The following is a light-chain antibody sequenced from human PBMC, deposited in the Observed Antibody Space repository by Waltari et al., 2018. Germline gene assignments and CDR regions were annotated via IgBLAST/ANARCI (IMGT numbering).Light chain of an antibody. J-gene: IGKJ3*01. CDR2: DAS. CDR3: QRYDNLPIFA. V-gene: IGKV1-33*01. Sequence: DIQMTQSPSSLSASVGDRVTITCQASQDISHYLNWYQQKPGKPPKLLIPDASKLEAGVPSRFSGSQSGTQITFTISSLQPEDIATYYCQRYDNLPIFAFGPGTKVNI. CDR1: QDISHY.